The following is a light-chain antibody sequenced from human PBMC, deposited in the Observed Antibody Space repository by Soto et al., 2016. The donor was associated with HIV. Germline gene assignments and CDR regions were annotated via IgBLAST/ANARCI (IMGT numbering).Light chain of an antibody. Sequence: DIQLTQSPSFLSASVGDRVTITCRASQGIDNFLAWYQQKPGEVPKLLIYAAVSLMSGVPSRFSGSGSGTEFTLTISSLQPEDIATYYCQKYNGDPTFGGGTKVEIK. CDR1: QGIDNF. J-gene: IGKJ4*01. CDR3: QKYNGDPT. CDR2: AAV. V-gene: IGKV1-27*01.